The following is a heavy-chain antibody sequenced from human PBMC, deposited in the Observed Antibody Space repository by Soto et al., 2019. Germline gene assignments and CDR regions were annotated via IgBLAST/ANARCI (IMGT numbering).Heavy chain of an antibody. CDR2: ISYDGSNK. CDR1: GFTFSSYA. Sequence: QVQLVESGGGVVQPGRSLRLSCAASGFTFSSYAMHWVRQAPGKGLEWVAVISYDGSNKYYADSVKGRFTISRDNYKNTLYLQMNSLRAEDTAVYYCARVGDGYNYAFYGMDVWGQGTTVTVSS. CDR3: ARVGDGYNYAFYGMDV. V-gene: IGHV3-30-3*01. D-gene: IGHD5-12*01. J-gene: IGHJ6*02.